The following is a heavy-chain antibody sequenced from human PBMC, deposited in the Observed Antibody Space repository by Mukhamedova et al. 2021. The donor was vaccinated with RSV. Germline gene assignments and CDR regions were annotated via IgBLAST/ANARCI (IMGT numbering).Heavy chain of an antibody. CDR2: IIFIFFIT. Sequence: RQAPWKWLYFFSFIIFIFFITYYSYSVKCLFTISIYNSNNTLYFQMNSLRAEDTAVYYCAKRRSSSWGFDYWGQGTLVTVSS. D-gene: IGHD6-13*01. CDR3: AKRRSSSWGFDY. V-gene: IGHV3-23*01. J-gene: IGHJ4*02.